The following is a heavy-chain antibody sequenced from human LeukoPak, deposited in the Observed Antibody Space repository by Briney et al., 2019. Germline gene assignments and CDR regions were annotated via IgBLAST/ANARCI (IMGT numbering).Heavy chain of an antibody. D-gene: IGHD3-10*01. CDR2: ISGSGGNT. J-gene: IGHJ6*03. CDR3: AKDPRSPPRGSVGYMDV. CDR1: GFTFSSLA. Sequence: PGGSLRLSCAASGFTFSSLAMSWVRQAPGKGLEWVSGISGSGGNTYYADSVKGRFTVSRDNSKNTLYLQINRLRAEDTAVYYCAKDPRSPPRGSVGYMDVWGKGTTVTISS. V-gene: IGHV3-23*01.